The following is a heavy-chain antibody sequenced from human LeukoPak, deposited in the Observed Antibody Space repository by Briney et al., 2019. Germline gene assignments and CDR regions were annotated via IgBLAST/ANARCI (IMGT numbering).Heavy chain of an antibody. J-gene: IGHJ4*02. CDR3: AKVSNYYDSSGYYYFSHFDY. CDR1: GFTFISYA. Sequence: PGGSLRLSCAASGFTFISYAMSWVRQAPGKGLEWVSAISGSGGSTYYADSVKGRFTISRDNSKNTLYLQMNSLRAEDTAVYYCAKVSNYYDSSGYYYFSHFDYWGQGTLVTVSS. D-gene: IGHD3-22*01. CDR2: ISGSGGST. V-gene: IGHV3-23*01.